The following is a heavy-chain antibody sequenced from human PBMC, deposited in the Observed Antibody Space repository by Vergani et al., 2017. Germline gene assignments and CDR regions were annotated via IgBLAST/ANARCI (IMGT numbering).Heavy chain of an antibody. CDR1: GFTFSSYA. J-gene: IGHJ4*02. V-gene: IGHV3-23*01. CDR3: AKSEWIQLWLRKKLTCFDY. D-gene: IGHD5-18*01. Sequence: EVQLLESGGGLVQPGGSLRLSCAASGFTFSSYAMSWVRQAPGKGLEWVSAISGSGGSTYYADSVKGRFTISRDNSKNTLYLQMNSLRAEDTAVYYCAKSEWIQLWLRKKLTCFDYWGQGTLVTVSS. CDR2: ISGSGGST.